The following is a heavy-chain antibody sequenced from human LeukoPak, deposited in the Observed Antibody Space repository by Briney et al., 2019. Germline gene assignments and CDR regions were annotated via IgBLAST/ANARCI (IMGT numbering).Heavy chain of an antibody. CDR2: MNPNSGNT. Sequence: GASVKVSCKASGYTLTSYDINWVRQATGQGLEWMGWMNPNSGNTGYAQKFQGRVTMTRNTSISTAYMELSSLRSEDTAVYYCVRGGVDYGDPWPLDYWGQGTLVTVSS. CDR1: GYTLTSYD. V-gene: IGHV1-8*01. J-gene: IGHJ4*02. D-gene: IGHD4-17*01. CDR3: VRGGVDYGDPWPLDY.